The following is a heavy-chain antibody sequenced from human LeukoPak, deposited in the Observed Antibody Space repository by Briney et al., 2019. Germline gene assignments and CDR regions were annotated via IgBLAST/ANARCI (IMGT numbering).Heavy chain of an antibody. Sequence: SSETLSLTCTVSGDSICRYYWSWVRQAPGKGLEWVGYIHYNGSTKYNASLKSRVPILLASAKNQFSLKLSSVPAADTAVYSCARGIYDTSGYYSLLWFDPWGRGTLVTVSS. CDR3: ARGIYDTSGYYSLLWFDP. CDR2: IHYNGST. V-gene: IGHV4-59*01. D-gene: IGHD3-22*01. CDR1: GDSICRYY. J-gene: IGHJ5*02.